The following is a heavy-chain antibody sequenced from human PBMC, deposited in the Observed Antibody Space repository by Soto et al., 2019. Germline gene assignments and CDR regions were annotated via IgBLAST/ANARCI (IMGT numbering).Heavy chain of an antibody. CDR3: ARDRRGDRIAARPNWFDP. D-gene: IGHD6-6*01. Sequence: QSQTLSLTCAISGDSVSSNSAAWNWIRQSPSRGLEWLGRTYYRSKWYNDYAVSVKSRITINPDTSKNQFSLQLNSVTPEDTAVYYCARDRRGDRIAARPNWFDPWGQGTLVTVSS. J-gene: IGHJ5*02. CDR2: TYYRSKWYN. V-gene: IGHV6-1*01. CDR1: GDSVSSNSAA.